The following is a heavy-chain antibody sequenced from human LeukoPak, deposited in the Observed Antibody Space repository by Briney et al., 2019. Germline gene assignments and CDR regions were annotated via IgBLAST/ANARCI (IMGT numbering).Heavy chain of an antibody. CDR3: ATDHSMANTAWWFDP. CDR1: GGTFSNYI. V-gene: IGHV1-69*13. D-gene: IGHD5-24*01. CDR2: IIPFFGTA. J-gene: IGHJ5*02. Sequence: SVKVSCKASGGTFSNYIISWVRQAPGQGLEWMGGIIPFFGTANYAQKFQGRVTITADESTSTAYMELSSLRSEDTAFYYCATDHSMANTAWWFDPWGQGTLVTVSS.